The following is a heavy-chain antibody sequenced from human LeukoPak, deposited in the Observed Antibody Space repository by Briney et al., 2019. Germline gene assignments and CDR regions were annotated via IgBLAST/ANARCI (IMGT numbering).Heavy chain of an antibody. D-gene: IGHD3-22*01. J-gene: IGHJ4*02. V-gene: IGHV1-2*02. Sequence: ASVKVSCKASGYTFTSYGISWVRQAPGQGLEWMGWINPNSGGTNYAQKFQGRVTMTRDTSISTACMELSRLRSDDTAVYYCARDSLYDSSGYYMTNLDYWGQGTLVTVSS. CDR2: INPNSGGT. CDR3: ARDSLYDSSGYYMTNLDY. CDR1: GYTFTSYG.